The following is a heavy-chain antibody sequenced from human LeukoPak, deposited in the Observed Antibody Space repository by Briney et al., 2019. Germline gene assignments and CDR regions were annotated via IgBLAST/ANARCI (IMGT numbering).Heavy chain of an antibody. CDR3: ARSSGYSYGTSDY. V-gene: IGHV3-33*01. J-gene: IGHJ4*02. CDR2: IWYDGSNK. D-gene: IGHD5-18*01. Sequence: GGSLRLSCAASGFTFSSYGMHWVRQAPGKGLEWVAVIWYDGSNKYYADSVKGRFTISRDNAKNSLYLQMNSLRAEDTAVYYCARSSGYSYGTSDYWGQGTLVTVSS. CDR1: GFTFSSYG.